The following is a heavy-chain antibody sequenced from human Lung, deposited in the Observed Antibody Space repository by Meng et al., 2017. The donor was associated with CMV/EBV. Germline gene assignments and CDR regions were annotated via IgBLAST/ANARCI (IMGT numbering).Heavy chain of an antibody. J-gene: IGHJ4*02. CDR2: ISYDGSNK. Sequence: GESLKISCAASGFTFSSYAMHWVRQAPGKGLEWVAVISYDGSNKYYADSVKGRFTISRDNSKNTLYLQMNSLRAEDTAVYYCARSQPVSGYGLDCWGQGTLVTASS. CDR3: ARSQPVSGYGLDC. CDR1: GFTFSSYA. D-gene: IGHD5-12*01. V-gene: IGHV3-30-3*01.